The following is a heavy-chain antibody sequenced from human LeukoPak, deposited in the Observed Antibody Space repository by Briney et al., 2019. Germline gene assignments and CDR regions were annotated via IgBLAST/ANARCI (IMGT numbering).Heavy chain of an antibody. J-gene: IGHJ4*02. D-gene: IGHD5-24*01. CDR1: GYTFTHYY. Sequence: ASVKVSCKASGYTFTHYYIHWVRQAPGQGLEWMGIINPSGGSTSYAQKFQGRVTMTRDTSTSTVYMDLSSLRSEDTAVYYCARDLRRWLQLLDYWGQGTLVTVSS. CDR3: ARDLRRWLQLLDY. V-gene: IGHV1-46*01. CDR2: INPSGGST.